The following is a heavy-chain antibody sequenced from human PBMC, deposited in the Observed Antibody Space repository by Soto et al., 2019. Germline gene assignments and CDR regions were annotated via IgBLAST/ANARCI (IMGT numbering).Heavy chain of an antibody. D-gene: IGHD3-16*01. Sequence: PGGSLRLSCAASGFTFSSYAMSWVRQAPGKGLEWVSAISGSGGNTYYADSVKGRFTISRDNSKNTLYLQMNSLRVEATDVDCCAKDDPVMADYYYYGMDVWGQGTTVTVSS. CDR2: ISGSGGNT. J-gene: IGHJ6*02. V-gene: IGHV3-23*01. CDR1: GFTFSSYA. CDR3: AKDDPVMADYYYYGMDV.